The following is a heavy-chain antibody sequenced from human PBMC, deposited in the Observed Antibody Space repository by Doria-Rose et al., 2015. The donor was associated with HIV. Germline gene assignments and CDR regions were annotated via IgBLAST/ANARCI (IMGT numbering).Heavy chain of an antibody. D-gene: IGHD6-13*01. CDR1: GVSLSSPGMG. V-gene: IGHV2-26*01. J-gene: IGHJ4*02. Sequence: QITLKESGPVLVKPTETLTLTCTVSGVSLSSPGMGVSWIRQPPGKALEWLANIFSDAERSYKTPLKSRLTISRGTSKSQVVLTMTDMDPVDTATYYCARIKSSRWYHKYYFDFWGQGTLVIVSA. CDR3: ARIKSSRWYHKYYFDF. CDR2: IFSDAER.